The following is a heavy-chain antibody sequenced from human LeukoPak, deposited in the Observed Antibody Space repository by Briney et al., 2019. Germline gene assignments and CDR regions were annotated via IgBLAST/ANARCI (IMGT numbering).Heavy chain of an antibody. D-gene: IGHD5-12*01. V-gene: IGHV3-23*01. J-gene: IGHJ4*02. Sequence: GGSLRLSCAASGFTFSSYAMSWVRQAPGKGLEWVSGISGSGGSTYYADSVKGRFTISRDNSRNTLYLQMNGLRAEDTAVYYCAKDRGPITDYWGQGTLVTVSS. CDR3: AKDRGPITDY. CDR2: ISGSGGST. CDR1: GFTFSSYA.